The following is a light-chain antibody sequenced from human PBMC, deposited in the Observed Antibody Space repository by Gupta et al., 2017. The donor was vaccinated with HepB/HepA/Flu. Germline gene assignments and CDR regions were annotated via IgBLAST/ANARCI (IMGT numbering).Light chain of an antibody. CDR1: NIGSQS. V-gene: IGLV3-21*01. CDR3: QVWDTSDHRGV. Sequence: SYGLCQQASVSLSPGKTATLPCGGHNIGSQSGHWLPQKSGPAPLLIIYYDSDRPSGIPERFSASNSGNTATLTISRVEAGAEAVYYCQVWDTSDHRGVFGGGTMLTVL. J-gene: IGLJ3*02. CDR2: YDS.